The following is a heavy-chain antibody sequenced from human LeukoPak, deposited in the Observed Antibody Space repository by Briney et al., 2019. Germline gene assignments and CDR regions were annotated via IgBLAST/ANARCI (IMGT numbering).Heavy chain of an antibody. CDR3: ARRAYYDSSGYHPIAGYFDL. J-gene: IGHJ2*01. CDR2: IYPNGIT. V-gene: IGHV4-4*08. CDR1: GGSLFSYY. Sequence: SETLSLTCTVSGGSLFSYYWNWIRQSPGKGLEWIGFIYPNGITSYNPSLMSRGSISIATSRNQFSLRLTSVTAADTAMYYCARRAYYDSSGYHPIAGYFDLWGRGTLVTVSS. D-gene: IGHD3-22*01.